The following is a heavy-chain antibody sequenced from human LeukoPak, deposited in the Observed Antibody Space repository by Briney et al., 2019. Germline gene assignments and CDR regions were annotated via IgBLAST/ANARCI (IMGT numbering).Heavy chain of an antibody. Sequence: SSETLSLTCAVYGGSFSGYYWSWIRQPPGKGLEWIGEINHSGSTNYNPSLKSRVTISVDTSKNQFSLKLSSVTAADTAVYYCARGGPLLTNWARELPPFDYWGQGTLVTVSS. CDR2: INHSGST. V-gene: IGHV4-34*01. J-gene: IGHJ4*02. CDR1: GGSFSGYY. D-gene: IGHD1-1*01. CDR3: ARGGPLLTNWARELPPFDY.